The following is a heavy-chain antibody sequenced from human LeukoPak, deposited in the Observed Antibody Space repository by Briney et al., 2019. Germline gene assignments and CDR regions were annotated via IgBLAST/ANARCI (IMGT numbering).Heavy chain of an antibody. CDR2: ISSSSSYI. J-gene: IGHJ5*02. CDR3: ARGRGYCSSTSCQNWFDP. V-gene: IGHV3-21*01. CDR1: GFTFSSYS. Sequence: GGSLRLSRAASGFTFSSYSMNWVRQAPGKGLEWVSSISSSSSYIYYADSVKGRFTISRGNAKNSLYLQMNSLRAEDTAVYYCARGRGYCSSTSCQNWFDPWGQGTLVTVSS. D-gene: IGHD2-2*01.